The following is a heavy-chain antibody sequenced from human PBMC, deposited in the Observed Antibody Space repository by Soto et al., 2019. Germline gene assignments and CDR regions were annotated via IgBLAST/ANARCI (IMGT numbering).Heavy chain of an antibody. V-gene: IGHV3-53*04. CDR2: IYSGGST. D-gene: IGHD4-17*01. J-gene: IGHJ3*02. Sequence: VQLVESGGGLVQPGGSLRLSCAASGFTVSSNYMSWVRQAPGKGLEWVSVIYSGGSTYYADSVKGRFTISRHNSKNTLYLQMNSLRAEDTAVYYCARLIPFGDYGVNAFDIWGQGTMVTVSS. CDR3: ARLIPFGDYGVNAFDI. CDR1: GFTVSSNY.